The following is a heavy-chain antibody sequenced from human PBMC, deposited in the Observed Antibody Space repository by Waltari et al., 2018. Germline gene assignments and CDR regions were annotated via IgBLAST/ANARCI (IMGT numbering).Heavy chain of an antibody. Sequence: QVQLQQWGAGLLKPSETLSLTCAVYGGSFSGYYWSWIRQPPGKGLEWIGEINHSGSTNYNPSLKSRVTISVDTSKNQFSLKLSSVTAADTAVYYCARGRAGVYYYYMDVWGKGTTVIVSS. CDR3: ARGRAGVYYYYMDV. CDR1: GGSFSGYY. CDR2: INHSGST. J-gene: IGHJ6*03. V-gene: IGHV4-34*01. D-gene: IGHD6-13*01.